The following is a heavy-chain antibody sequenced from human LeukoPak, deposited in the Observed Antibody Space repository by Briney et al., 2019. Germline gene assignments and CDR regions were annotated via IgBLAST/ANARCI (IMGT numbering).Heavy chain of an antibody. CDR1: GFTFSSYE. D-gene: IGHD3-10*01. CDR2: ISSSGSTI. Sequence: GGSPRLSCAASGFTFSSYEMNWVRQAPGKGLEWVSYISSSGSTIYYADSVKGRFTISRDNAKNSLYLQMNSLRAEDTAVYYCANAMVRGGVDYWGQGTLVTVSS. J-gene: IGHJ4*02. V-gene: IGHV3-48*03. CDR3: ANAMVRGGVDY.